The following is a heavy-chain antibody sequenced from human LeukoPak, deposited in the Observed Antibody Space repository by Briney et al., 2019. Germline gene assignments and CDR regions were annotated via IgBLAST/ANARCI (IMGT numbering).Heavy chain of an antibody. CDR3: ARALRSSGWYRP. CDR2: INPNSGGT. D-gene: IGHD6-19*01. Sequence: ASVKVSCKASGYTFTGYYMHWVRQAPGQGPEWMGWINPNSGGTNYAQKFQGRVTMTRDTSISTAYMELSRLRSDDTAVYYCARALRSSGWYRPWGQGTLVTVSS. J-gene: IGHJ5*02. CDR1: GYTFTGYY. V-gene: IGHV1-2*02.